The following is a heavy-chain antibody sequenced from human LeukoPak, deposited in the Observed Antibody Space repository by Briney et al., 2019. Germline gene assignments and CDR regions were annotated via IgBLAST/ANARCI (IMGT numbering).Heavy chain of an antibody. D-gene: IGHD2-21*01. CDR3: ASGASRADRD. CDR2: INHSGST. Sequence: PSETLSLTCAVYGGSFSGYYWSWIRQPPGKGLEWIGEINHSGSTNYNPSLKSRVTISVDTSKNQFSLKLSSVTAAGTAVYYCASGASRADRDWGQGTLVTVSS. CDR1: GGSFSGYY. V-gene: IGHV4-34*01. J-gene: IGHJ4*02.